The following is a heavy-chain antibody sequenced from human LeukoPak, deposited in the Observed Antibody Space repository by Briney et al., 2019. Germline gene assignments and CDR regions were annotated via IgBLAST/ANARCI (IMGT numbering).Heavy chain of an antibody. D-gene: IGHD3-22*01. CDR1: GYTFTGYY. Sequence: ASVKVSCKASGYTFTGYYMHWVRQAPGQGLEWMGIINPSGGSTRYAQKFQGRVTMTRDRSTSTVYMELSSLRSEDTAVYYCARIKSYYYDTSDKDAFDIWGQGTMVTVSS. J-gene: IGHJ3*02. V-gene: IGHV1-46*01. CDR3: ARIKSYYYDTSDKDAFDI. CDR2: INPSGGST.